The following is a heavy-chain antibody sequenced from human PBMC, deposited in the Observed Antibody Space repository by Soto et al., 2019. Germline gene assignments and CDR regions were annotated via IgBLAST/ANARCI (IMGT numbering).Heavy chain of an antibody. V-gene: IGHV1-18*04. Sequence: QVQLVQSGAEVKKPGASVKVSCKASGYTFTSYGISWVRQAPGQGLEWMGWISAYNGNTNYAQKLQGRVTMTTDTSTSTAYMELRSLRSDDTAVYYCARAYDFWSGYSPKNYYYYGMDVWGQGTTVTVSS. CDR3: ARAYDFWSGYSPKNYYYYGMDV. D-gene: IGHD3-3*01. J-gene: IGHJ6*02. CDR1: GYTFTSYG. CDR2: ISAYNGNT.